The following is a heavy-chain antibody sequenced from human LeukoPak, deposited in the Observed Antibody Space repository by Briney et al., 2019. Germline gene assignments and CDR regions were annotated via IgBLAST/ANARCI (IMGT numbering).Heavy chain of an antibody. CDR2: IYYSGST. D-gene: IGHD1-26*01. CDR1: GGSISSSGYY. J-gene: IGHJ5*02. V-gene: IGHV4-39*01. Sequence: PSETLSLTSTVSGGSISSSGYYWGWIRQPPGKGLEWIASIYYSGSTYYNPSLKSRVTISVDTSKNQLSLKLSSLTAADTAVYYCARHEYSGSYYGLSWFDPWGQGTLVTVSS. CDR3: ARHEYSGSYYGLSWFDP.